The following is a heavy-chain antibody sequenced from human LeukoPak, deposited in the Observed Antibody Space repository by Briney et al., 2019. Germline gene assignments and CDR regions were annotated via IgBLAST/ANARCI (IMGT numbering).Heavy chain of an antibody. V-gene: IGHV1-2*02. J-gene: IGHJ3*02. CDR1: GYTFTGYY. CDR3: ARDGNWGSLRGALDI. D-gene: IGHD7-27*01. Sequence: ASVKVSCKTSGYTFTGYYLHWVRQAPGQGLEWMGWINPNSGGTNYAQNFQGRVTMTRDTSISTAYMELSRLRSDDTAVYYCARDGNWGSLRGALDIWGQGTMVTVSS. CDR2: INPNSGGT.